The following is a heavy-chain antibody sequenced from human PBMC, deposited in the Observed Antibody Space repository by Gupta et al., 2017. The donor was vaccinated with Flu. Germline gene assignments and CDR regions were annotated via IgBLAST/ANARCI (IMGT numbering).Heavy chain of an antibody. CDR3: ASLKVLGIAVAGTGVDGY. CDR1: GGSISSSSYY. J-gene: IGHJ4*02. V-gene: IGHV4-39*01. D-gene: IGHD6-19*01. Sequence: QLQLQESGPGLVKPSETLSLTCTVSGGSISSSSYYWGWIRQPPGKGLEWIGSIYYSGSTYYNPSLKSRVTISVDTSKNQFSLKLSSVTAADTAVYYCASLKVLGIAVAGTGVDGYWGQGTLVTVSS. CDR2: IYYSGST.